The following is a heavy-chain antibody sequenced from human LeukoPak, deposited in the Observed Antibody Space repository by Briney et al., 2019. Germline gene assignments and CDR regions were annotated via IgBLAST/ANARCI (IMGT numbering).Heavy chain of an antibody. Sequence: GGSLRLSCAASGFTFSSYWMSWVRQAPGKGLEWVANIKQDGSEKYYVDSVKGRFTISRDNAKNSLYLQMNSLRAEDTAVYYCARGRDDYVWGSYQTHLGYWGQGTLVTVSS. CDR1: GFTFSSYW. CDR2: IKQDGSEK. V-gene: IGHV3-7*04. D-gene: IGHD3-16*01. J-gene: IGHJ4*02. CDR3: ARGRDDYVWGSYQTHLGY.